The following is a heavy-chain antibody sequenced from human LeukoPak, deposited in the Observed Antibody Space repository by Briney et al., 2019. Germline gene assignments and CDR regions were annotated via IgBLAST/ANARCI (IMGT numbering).Heavy chain of an antibody. CDR1: RYTFTSYA. J-gene: IGHJ5*02. CDR2: INAGNGNT. D-gene: IGHD3-22*01. CDR3: ARHVARYYDSSNWFDP. V-gene: IGHV1-3*01. Sequence: ASVKVSCKASRYTFTSYAMHWVRQAPGQRLEWMGWINAGNGNTKYSQKFQGRVTITRDTSASTAYMELSSLRSEDTAVYYCARHVARYYDSSNWFDPWGQGTLVTVSS.